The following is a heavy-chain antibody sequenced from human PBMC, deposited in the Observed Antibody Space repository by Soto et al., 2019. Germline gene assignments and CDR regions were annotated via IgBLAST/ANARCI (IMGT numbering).Heavy chain of an antibody. V-gene: IGHV1-69*13. D-gene: IGHD3-3*01. J-gene: IGHJ6*02. CDR1: GYTFTTYG. CDR2: IIPIFGTA. CDR3: ARVQRDFWSGNYYYYYGMDV. Sequence: SVKVSCKASGYTFTTYGISWVRQAPGQGVEWMGWIIPIFGTANYAQKFQGRVTITADESTSTAYMELSSLRSEDTAVYYCARVQRDFWSGNYYYYYGMDVWGQGTTVTVSS.